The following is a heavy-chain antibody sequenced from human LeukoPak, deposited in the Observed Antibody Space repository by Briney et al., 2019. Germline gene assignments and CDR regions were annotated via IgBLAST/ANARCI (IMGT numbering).Heavy chain of an antibody. V-gene: IGHV1-8*01. CDR1: GYTLTSYD. CDR2: MNPNSGNT. D-gene: IGHD6-13*01. J-gene: IGHJ6*03. CDR3: ARDHSSSWYNYYYYYMDV. Sequence: GASVKVSCKASGYTLTSYDINWVRQATGQGLEWMGWMNPNSGNTGYAQKFQGRVTMTRNTSISTAYMELSSLRSEDTAVYYCARDHSSSWYNYYYYYMDVWGKGTTVTVSS.